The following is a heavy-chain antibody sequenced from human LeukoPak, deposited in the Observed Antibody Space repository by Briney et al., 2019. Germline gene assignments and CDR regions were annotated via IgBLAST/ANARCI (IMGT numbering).Heavy chain of an antibody. J-gene: IGHJ4*02. D-gene: IGHD3-10*01. CDR1: GFTFSSYG. CDR2: IRYDGSNK. Sequence: PGGSLRLSCAASGFTFSSYGVHWVRQAPGKGLEWVAFIRYDGSNKYYADSVRGRFTISRDNSKNTLYLLMNSLRAEDTAVYYCAKELLALYYYGSGSYYPTAFDYWGQGTLVTVSS. CDR3: AKELLALYYYGSGSYYPTAFDY. V-gene: IGHV3-30*02.